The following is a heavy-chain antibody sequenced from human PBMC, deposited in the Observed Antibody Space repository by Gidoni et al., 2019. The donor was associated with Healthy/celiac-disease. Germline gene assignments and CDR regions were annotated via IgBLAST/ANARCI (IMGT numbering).Heavy chain of an antibody. J-gene: IGHJ5*02. CDR3: ARVEGGNFADNWFDP. V-gene: IGHV4-4*07. CDR1: GGSISSYY. Sequence: QVQLQETGPGLVKHSETLSLTCTVSGGSISSYYWSWVLPPARKGLDWIGRIYTRVITNYNPSRKSRVTMSVDTSKNQFSLKLSSVTDADTAVYYCARVEGGNFADNWFDPWGQGTLVTVSS. CDR2: IYTRVIT. D-gene: IGHD2-21*02.